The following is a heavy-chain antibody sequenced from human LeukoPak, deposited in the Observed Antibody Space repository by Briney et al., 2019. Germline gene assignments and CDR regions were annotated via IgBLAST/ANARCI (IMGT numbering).Heavy chain of an antibody. J-gene: IGHJ4*02. CDR3: AKSYSSGFVPPIEEYFDY. V-gene: IGHV3-23*01. CDR1: GFTFSSYA. D-gene: IGHD6-19*01. Sequence: GGSLRLSCAASGFTFSSYAMSWVRQAPGKGLEWVSAISGSGGSTYYADSVKGRFTISRDNSKNTLYLQMNSLRAEDTAVYYCAKSYSSGFVPPIEEYFDYWGQGTLVSVSS. CDR2: ISGSGGST.